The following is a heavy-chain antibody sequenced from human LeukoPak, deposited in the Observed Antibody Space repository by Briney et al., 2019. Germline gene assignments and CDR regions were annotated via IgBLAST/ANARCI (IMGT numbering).Heavy chain of an antibody. V-gene: IGHV3-11*01. CDR1: GFTFSDYY. D-gene: IGHD3-22*01. CDR2: ISSSGSTI. Sequence: KSGGSLRLSCAASGFTFSDYYMSWIRQAPGKGLEWVSYISSSGSTIYYADSVKGRFTISRDNAQNSLYLQMNSLRAEDTAVYYCARDLHYYYDSSGYLGYWGQGTLVTVSS. J-gene: IGHJ4*02. CDR3: ARDLHYYYDSSGYLGY.